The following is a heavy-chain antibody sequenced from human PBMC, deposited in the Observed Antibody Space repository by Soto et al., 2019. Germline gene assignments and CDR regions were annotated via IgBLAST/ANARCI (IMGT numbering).Heavy chain of an antibody. CDR3: ANGESNGSPAFAH. CDR2: ISATDEGT. J-gene: IGHJ4*02. V-gene: IGHV3-23*01. CDR1: GFTFNSYA. Sequence: EVQLLESGGGLVQPGGSLGLSCAASGFTFNSYAMSWVRQAPGKGLEWVSTISATDEGTYYADSVTGRFTISRDNSKNTITLRLNNPRADDTAIYHCANGESNGSPAFAHWGQGTLVTVSS. D-gene: IGHD6-19*01.